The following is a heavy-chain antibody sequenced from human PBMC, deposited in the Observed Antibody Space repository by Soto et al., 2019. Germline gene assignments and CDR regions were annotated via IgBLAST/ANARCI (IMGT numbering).Heavy chain of an antibody. Sequence: ASVKVSCKASGGTFSSYAISWVRQAPGQGLEWMGGIIPIFGTANYAQKFQGRVTITADESTSTAYMELSSLRSEDTAVYYCAGKKYCTNGVCYQAYYFDYWGQGTLGTVSS. CDR1: GGTFSSYA. CDR2: IIPIFGTA. J-gene: IGHJ4*02. CDR3: AGKKYCTNGVCYQAYYFDY. V-gene: IGHV1-69*13. D-gene: IGHD2-8*01.